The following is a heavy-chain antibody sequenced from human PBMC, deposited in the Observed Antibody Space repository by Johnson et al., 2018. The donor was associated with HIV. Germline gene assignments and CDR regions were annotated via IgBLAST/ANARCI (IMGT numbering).Heavy chain of an antibody. CDR1: GFTFDDYG. CDR3: ARGLKGAFDI. V-gene: IGHV3-30*03. CDR2: ISSDGGAD. Sequence: QVLLVESGGGVVRPGGSLRLPCAASGFTFDDYGMRWVRQAPGAGLEWVAVISSDGGADYYADSVKGRFTISRDNSNNMVYLEMNSLRTEDTAVYYCARGLKGAFDIWGQGTMVSVSS. J-gene: IGHJ3*02.